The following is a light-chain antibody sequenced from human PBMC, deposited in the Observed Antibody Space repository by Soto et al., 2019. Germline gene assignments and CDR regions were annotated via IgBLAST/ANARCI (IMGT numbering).Light chain of an antibody. CDR3: ESWDSSLSAYV. CDR2: DVS. CDR1: TSDIGFSYY. J-gene: IGLJ1*01. Sequence: QSVLTQSASVSGSPGQSITISCTGTTSDIGFSYYVSWYQQHPDKAPKLIIYDVSDRPSGVSDRFSGSKSGNTASLTISGLQAEDAADYFCESWDSSLSAYVFGTGTKVTVL. V-gene: IGLV2-14*03.